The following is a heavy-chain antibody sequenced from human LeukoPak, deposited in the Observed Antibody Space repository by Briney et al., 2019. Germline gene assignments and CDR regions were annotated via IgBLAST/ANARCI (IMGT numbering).Heavy chain of an antibody. CDR3: AKGIVGDDSSGYYYFDY. V-gene: IGHV3-23*01. Sequence: GRSLRLSCAASGFTFSSYAMSWVRQAPGKGVEWVSAISGSGGSTYYADSVKGRFTISRDNSKNTLYLQMNSLRAEDTAVYYCAKGIVGDDSSGYYYFDYWGQGTLVTVSS. CDR1: GFTFSSYA. D-gene: IGHD3-22*01. J-gene: IGHJ4*02. CDR2: ISGSGGST.